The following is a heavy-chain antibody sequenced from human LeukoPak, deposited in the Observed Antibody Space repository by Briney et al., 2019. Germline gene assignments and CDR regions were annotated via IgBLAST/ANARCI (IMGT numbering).Heavy chain of an antibody. CDR1: GFTFSSYG. Sequence: GGSLRLSCAASGFTFSSYGMHWVRQAPGEGLEWVAVIWYDGSSKYYADSVKGRFTISRDNSKNTLYLQMNSLRAEDTAVYYCARDLYSSSWYGAFDIWGQGTMVTVSS. CDR3: ARDLYSSSWYGAFDI. V-gene: IGHV3-33*01. J-gene: IGHJ3*02. D-gene: IGHD6-13*01. CDR2: IWYDGSSK.